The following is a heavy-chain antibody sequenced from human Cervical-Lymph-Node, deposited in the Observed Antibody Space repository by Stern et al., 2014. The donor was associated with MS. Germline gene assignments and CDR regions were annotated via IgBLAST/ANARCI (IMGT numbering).Heavy chain of an antibody. V-gene: IGHV3-15*01. CDR1: GFTLNDAW. D-gene: IGHD1-7*01. CDR2: IQSVTDGGST. Sequence: EVQLVQSGGGLVKPGESLRLSCAASGFTLNDAWMSWVRQTPGKGLEWLGRIQSVTDGGSTDYAAPVKGRFTISRDASKNTLYLQMNGLTTEDTGVYYCTELGIGWGRGTLVTVSS. J-gene: IGHJ4*02. CDR3: TELGIG.